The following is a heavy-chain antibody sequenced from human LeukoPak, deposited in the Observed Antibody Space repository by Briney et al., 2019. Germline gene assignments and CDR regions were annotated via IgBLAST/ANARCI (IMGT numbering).Heavy chain of an antibody. CDR1: GGTFSSYA. Sequence: SVKVSCKASGGTFSSYAISWVRQAPGQGLEWMGGIIPIFGTANYAQKFQGRVTITADKSTSTAYMELSSLRSEDAAVYYCAREAGSYRLYYSDHWGQGTLVTVSS. D-gene: IGHD5-18*01. CDR3: AREAGSYRLYYSDH. V-gene: IGHV1-69*06. J-gene: IGHJ4*02. CDR2: IIPIFGTA.